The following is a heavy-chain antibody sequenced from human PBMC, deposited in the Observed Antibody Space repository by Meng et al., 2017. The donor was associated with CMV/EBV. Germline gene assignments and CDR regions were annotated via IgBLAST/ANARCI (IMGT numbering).Heavy chain of an antibody. V-gene: IGHV1-2*02. D-gene: IGHD6-25*01. J-gene: IGHJ4*02. CDR1: GYTFTGYY. CDR2: INPNSGGT. CDR3: ARDPPQREQPLLRY. Sequence: QLELLETGGEVKQPGASLKVSCKASGYTFTGYYMHWVRQAPGQGLEWMGWINPNSGGTNYAQKFQGRVTMTRDTSISTAYMELSRLRSDDTAVYYCARDPPQREQPLLRYWGQGTLVTVSS.